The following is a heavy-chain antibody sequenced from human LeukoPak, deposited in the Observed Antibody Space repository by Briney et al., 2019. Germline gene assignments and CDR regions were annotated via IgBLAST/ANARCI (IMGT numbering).Heavy chain of an antibody. Sequence: SETLSLTCTVSGDSISSSSYYWGWIRQPPGMGLEWIGRIYYSGSTYYNPSLKSRVTISVDASKNQFSLKLSSVTAADTAVYYCARLRYSSSWSTFDYWGQGTLVTVSS. D-gene: IGHD6-13*01. CDR1: GDSISSSSYY. CDR2: IYYSGST. J-gene: IGHJ4*02. CDR3: ARLRYSSSWSTFDY. V-gene: IGHV4-39*01.